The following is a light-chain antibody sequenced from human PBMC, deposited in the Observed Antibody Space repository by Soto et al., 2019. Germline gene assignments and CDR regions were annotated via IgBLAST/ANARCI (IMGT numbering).Light chain of an antibody. CDR3: GSWDSSLSAYV. CDR1: SSNIGGNS. J-gene: IGLJ1*01. CDR2: DDN. V-gene: IGLV1-51*01. Sequence: QSVRTQPPSVSAAPGQKVTISCSRSSSNIGGNSVSWYQQLPGTAPKLLIYDDNKRPSGIPDRFSGSKSGTSATLGITGFQTGDEADYYCGSWDSSLSAYVFGTGTKVTVL.